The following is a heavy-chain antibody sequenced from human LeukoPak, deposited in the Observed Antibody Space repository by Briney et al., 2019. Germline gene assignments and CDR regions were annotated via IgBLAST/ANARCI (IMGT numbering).Heavy chain of an antibody. CDR1: GGSFSGYY. J-gene: IGHJ4*01. Sequence: SETLSLTCAVYGGSFSGYYWSWIRQPPGKGLEWIGEINHSGSTNYNPSLKSRVTISVDTSKNQFSLKLSSVTAADTAVYYCARGQAYGGQFDYWGQEPWSPSPQ. V-gene: IGHV4-34*01. CDR3: ARGQAYGGQFDY. CDR2: INHSGST. D-gene: IGHD4-23*01.